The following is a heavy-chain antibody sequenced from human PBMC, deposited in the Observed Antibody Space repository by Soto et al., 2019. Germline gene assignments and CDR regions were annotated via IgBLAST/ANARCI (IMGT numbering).Heavy chain of an antibody. Sequence: GGSLRLSCAASGFTFSNYAMHWVRQAPGKGLEWMAVISSDGTNEYYADSVKGRFTIARHSSKNTLYLQMDRLTTEDTAVYYCARASGQPLPIRGRYFDSWGQGTLVTVSS. CDR3: ARASGQPLPIRGRYFDS. J-gene: IGHJ4*02. CDR1: GFTFSNYA. V-gene: IGHV3-30-3*01. D-gene: IGHD2-2*01. CDR2: ISSDGTNE.